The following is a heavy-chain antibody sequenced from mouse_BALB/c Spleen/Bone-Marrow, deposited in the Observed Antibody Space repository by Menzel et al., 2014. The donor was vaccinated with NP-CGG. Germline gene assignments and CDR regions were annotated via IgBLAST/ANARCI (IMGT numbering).Heavy chain of an antibody. CDR1: GFTFSTYR. D-gene: IGHD4-1*01. Sequence: AQLKESGGDLVKPGGSLKLSCAASGFTFSTYRMSWVRQTSDKRLEWVATIISGGGYTYYPDKVKGQFTITRDKANNTLYMQMSSLKSEDTAMYYCARQRNWDHYAMDYWGQGTSVTVSS. CDR3: ARQRNWDHYAMDY. CDR2: IISGGGYT. V-gene: IGHV5-6*01. J-gene: IGHJ4*01.